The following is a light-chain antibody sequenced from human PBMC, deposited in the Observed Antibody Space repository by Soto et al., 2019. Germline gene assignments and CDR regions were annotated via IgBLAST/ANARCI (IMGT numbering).Light chain of an antibody. CDR2: EVS. Sequence: QSALTQPASVSGSPGQSITISCTGTSSDVGGYNYVSWYQQHPGKAPKLMIYEVSNRPSGVSNRFSGSKYGNTASLTISGLQAEDEADYYCSSYTSSSTFYVFGTGTKLTVL. V-gene: IGLV2-14*01. CDR3: SSYTSSSTFYV. CDR1: SSDVGGYNY. J-gene: IGLJ1*01.